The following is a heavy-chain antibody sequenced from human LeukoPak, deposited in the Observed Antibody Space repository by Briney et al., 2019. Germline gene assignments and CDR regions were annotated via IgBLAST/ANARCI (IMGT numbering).Heavy chain of an antibody. Sequence: SGGSLRLSCAASGFTFSSYAMSWVRQAPGRGLEWVSAISGSGGSTYYADSVKGRFTISRDNSKNTLYLQMNSLRAEDTAVYYCAKEEYRRMIVVYPYYWGQGTLVTVAS. V-gene: IGHV3-23*01. D-gene: IGHD3-22*01. CDR3: AKEEYRRMIVVYPYY. J-gene: IGHJ4*02. CDR1: GFTFSSYA. CDR2: ISGSGGST.